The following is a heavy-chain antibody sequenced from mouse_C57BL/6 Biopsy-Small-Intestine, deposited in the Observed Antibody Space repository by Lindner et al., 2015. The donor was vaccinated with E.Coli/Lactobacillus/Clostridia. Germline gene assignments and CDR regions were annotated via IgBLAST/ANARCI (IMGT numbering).Heavy chain of an antibody. CDR2: IYPGDGDT. J-gene: IGHJ2*01. CDR3: ARSEYSNPGGY. D-gene: IGHD2-5*01. CDR1: GYAFSSSW. Sequence: VQLQESGPELVKPGASVKISCKASGYAFSSSWMNWVKQRPGKGLEWIGRIYPGDGDTNYNGKFKGKATLTADKSSSIAYMQLSSLTSEDSAVYFCARSEYSNPGGYWGQGTTLTVSS. V-gene: IGHV1-82*01.